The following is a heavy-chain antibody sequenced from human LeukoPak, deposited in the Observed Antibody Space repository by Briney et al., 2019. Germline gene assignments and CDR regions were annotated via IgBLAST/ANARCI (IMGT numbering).Heavy chain of an antibody. Sequence: SETLSLTRTVSGGSISTSSYYWGWIRQSPGKGLEWIGNIHNSESTYYNPSLKSRVTMSVDTSKNQFSLKLSSVTAADTAVYYCARQVTFGYAFAYYFDYWGQGSLVTVSS. CDR3: ARQVTFGYAFAYYFDY. D-gene: IGHD5-18*01. J-gene: IGHJ4*02. CDR2: IHNSEST. V-gene: IGHV4-39*01. CDR1: GGSISTSSYY.